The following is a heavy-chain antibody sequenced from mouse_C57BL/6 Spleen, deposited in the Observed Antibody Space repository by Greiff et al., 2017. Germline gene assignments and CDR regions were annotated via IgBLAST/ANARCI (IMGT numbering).Heavy chain of an antibody. CDR1: GYTFTSYD. CDR3: ARGGYDLGYWYFDV. D-gene: IGHD2-3*01. CDR2: IYPRDGST. V-gene: IGHV1-85*01. Sequence: QVHVKQSGPELVKPGASVKLSCKASGYTFTSYDINWVKQRPGQGLEWIGWIYPRDGSTKYNEKFKGKATLTVDTSSSTAYMELHSLTSEDSAVYFCARGGYDLGYWYFDVWGTGTTVTVSS. J-gene: IGHJ1*03.